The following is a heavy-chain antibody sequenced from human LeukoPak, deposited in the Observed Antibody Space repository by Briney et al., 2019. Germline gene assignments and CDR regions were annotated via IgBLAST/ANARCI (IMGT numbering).Heavy chain of an antibody. CDR1: GFTFDDYA. V-gene: IGHV3-9*03. CDR3: AKDEFVASDFTGAFDI. J-gene: IGHJ3*02. D-gene: IGHD2-8*02. Sequence: QSGGSLRLSCAASGFTFDDYAMHWVRQAPGKGLEWVSVISWNSGSIGYADSVKGRFTISRDNAKNSLDLQMNSLRAEDMALYYCAKDEFVASDFTGAFDIWGQGTMVTVSS. CDR2: ISWNSGSI.